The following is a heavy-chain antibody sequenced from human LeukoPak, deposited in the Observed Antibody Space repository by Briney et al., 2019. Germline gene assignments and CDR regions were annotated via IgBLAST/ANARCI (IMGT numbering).Heavy chain of an antibody. CDR3: AKRGIVIRAVIIVGFHKEAYYFDD. D-gene: IGHD3-10*01. Sequence: GWSLRLSCAVSGITLSNYGMSWVRQAPGKGLEWVAGISGSAGGTTYAASVKGRFTISRDNPKNTLYLQMNSLRAEDTAVYFCAKRGIVIRAVIIVGFHKEAYYFDDWGQGALVTVSS. CDR1: GITLSNYG. J-gene: IGHJ4*02. CDR2: ISGSAGGT. V-gene: IGHV3-23*01.